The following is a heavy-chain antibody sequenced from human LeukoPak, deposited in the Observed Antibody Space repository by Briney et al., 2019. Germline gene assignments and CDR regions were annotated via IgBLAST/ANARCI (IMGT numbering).Heavy chain of an antibody. D-gene: IGHD6-19*01. CDR1: DGSISSRNYY. Sequence: SAILSLTCTVSDGSISSRNYYWGWVRQPPGKGLEWIGSSYYSGSTYYNPSLKSRVTISVDTSKHQLSLKLNPVTAADTAVYYCARHQGILRVGWLIPTYIDYWGQGTLVTVSS. CDR3: ARHQGILRVGWLIPTYIDY. V-gene: IGHV4-39*01. CDR2: SYYSGST. J-gene: IGHJ4*02.